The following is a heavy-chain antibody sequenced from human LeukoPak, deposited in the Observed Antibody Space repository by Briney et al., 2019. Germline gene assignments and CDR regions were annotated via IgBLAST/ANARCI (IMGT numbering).Heavy chain of an antibody. CDR3: ARGSRASGSPAY. CDR2: INSDGSST. CDR1: GFTFSSYW. V-gene: IGHV3-74*01. Sequence: TGGPLRLSCAASGFTFSSYWMHWVRQAPGKGLVWVSRINSDGSSTSYADSVKGRFTISRDNAKNTLYLQMNSLRAEDTAVYYCARGSRASGSPAYWGQGTLVTVSS. D-gene: IGHD1-26*01. J-gene: IGHJ4*02.